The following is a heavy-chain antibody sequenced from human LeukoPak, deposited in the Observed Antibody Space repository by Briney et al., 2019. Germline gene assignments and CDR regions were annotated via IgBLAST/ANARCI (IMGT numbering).Heavy chain of an antibody. V-gene: IGHV5-10-1*01. CDR1: GYSFTSYW. D-gene: IGHD3-10*02. CDR3: TCSGSFYNPPDF. CDR2: IDPSDSYT. J-gene: IGHJ4*02. Sequence: GASLRISCKCSGYSFTSYWIIGVRQMPRKGLEWMGRIDPSDSYTTYSPSCQGHVTISADKSTNTAYVQWSSLKASDTAMYYCTCSGSFYNPPDFWGQGTLVTVSS.